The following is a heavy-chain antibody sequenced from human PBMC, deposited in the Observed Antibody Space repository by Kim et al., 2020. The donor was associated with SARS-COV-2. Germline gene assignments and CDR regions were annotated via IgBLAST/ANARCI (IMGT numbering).Heavy chain of an antibody. CDR3: ARDCGYSYGFRDGMDV. V-gene: IGHV1-69*13. CDR2: IIPIFGTA. J-gene: IGHJ6*02. D-gene: IGHD5-18*01. Sequence: SVKVSCKASGGTFSSYAISWVRQAPGQGLEWMGGIIPIFGTANYAQKFQGRVTITADESTSTAYMELSSLRSEDTAVYYCARDCGYSYGFRDGMDVWGQGTTVTVSS. CDR1: GGTFSSYA.